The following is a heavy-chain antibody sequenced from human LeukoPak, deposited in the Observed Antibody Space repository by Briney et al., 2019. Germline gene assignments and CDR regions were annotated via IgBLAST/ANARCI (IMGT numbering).Heavy chain of an antibody. J-gene: IGHJ6*02. V-gene: IGHV4-59*01. Sequence: SETLSLTCTVSGGSISSYYWSWIRQPPGKGLEWFGYIYYSGSTNYNPSLKSRVTISVDTSKNQFSLKLSSVTAADTAVYYCARGDGYNDYYYYGMDVWGQGTTVTVSS. CDR1: GGSISSYY. D-gene: IGHD5-24*01. CDR3: ARGDGYNDYYYYGMDV. CDR2: IYYSGST.